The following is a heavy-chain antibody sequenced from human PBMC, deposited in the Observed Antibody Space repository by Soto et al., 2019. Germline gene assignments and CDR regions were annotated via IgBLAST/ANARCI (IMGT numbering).Heavy chain of an antibody. Sequence: VKVSCKAAGGTFSSYAISWVRQAPGQGLEWMGGIIPIFGTANYAQKFQGRVTITADESTSTAYMELSSLRSEDTAVYYCASSNYDRGPGYYFDYWGQGTLVTVSS. CDR3: ASSNYDRGPGYYFDY. J-gene: IGHJ4*02. D-gene: IGHD3-10*02. CDR1: GGTFSSYA. CDR2: IIPIFGTA. V-gene: IGHV1-69*13.